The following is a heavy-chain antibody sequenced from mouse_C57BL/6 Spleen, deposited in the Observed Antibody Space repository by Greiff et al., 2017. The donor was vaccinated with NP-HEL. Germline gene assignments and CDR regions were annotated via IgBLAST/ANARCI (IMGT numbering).Heavy chain of an antibody. CDR1: GYTFTSYT. CDR3: ARPHDGSHSFDY. CDR2: INPSSGYT. J-gene: IGHJ2*01. D-gene: IGHD2-3*01. V-gene: IGHV1-4*01. Sequence: QVQLKQSGAELARPGASVKMSCKASGYTFTSYTMHWVKQRPGQGLEWIGYINPSSGYTKYNQKFKDKATLTADKSSSTAYMQLSSLTSEDSAVYYCARPHDGSHSFDYWGQGTTLTVSS.